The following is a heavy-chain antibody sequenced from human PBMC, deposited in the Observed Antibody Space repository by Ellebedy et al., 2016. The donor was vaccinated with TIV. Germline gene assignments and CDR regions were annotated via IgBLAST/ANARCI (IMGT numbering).Heavy chain of an antibody. D-gene: IGHD6-19*01. CDR3: AKYYGYSSGWLDY. V-gene: IGHV3-53*01. CDR2: IHRDDTT. Sequence: GGSLRLSXAASEFTVSDKYMTWVRQAPGKGLEWVSVIHRDDTTYHADSVKGRFTISRHNSKNTLYLQMNSLRAEDTAVYYCAKYYGYSSGWLDYWGQGTLVTVSS. J-gene: IGHJ4*02. CDR1: EFTVSDKY.